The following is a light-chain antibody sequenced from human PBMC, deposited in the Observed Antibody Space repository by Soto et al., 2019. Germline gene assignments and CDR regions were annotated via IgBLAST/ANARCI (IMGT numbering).Light chain of an antibody. Sequence: EIVLTQSPGTLSLSPGERATLSCRASQSVTSTYLAWYQQKPGQAPRLLIYGASNRATGIPDRFTGSGSGTDFTLTISRLEPEDFAVYYCQQYGGSPLTFGGGPKVEIK. J-gene: IGKJ4*01. CDR2: GAS. V-gene: IGKV3-20*01. CDR3: QQYGGSPLT. CDR1: QSVTSTY.